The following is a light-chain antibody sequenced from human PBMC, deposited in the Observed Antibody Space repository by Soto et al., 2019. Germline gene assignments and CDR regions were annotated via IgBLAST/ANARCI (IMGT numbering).Light chain of an antibody. CDR3: QQYHNLWT. Sequence: EIVLTQSPGTLSLSPGERATLSCWASQNVLSNYLAWYQQKPGQAPRLLIYGASTRATGTPARFTGSGSGTEFTLTITSLQSEDFALYYCQQYHNLWTFGQGTKVDIK. V-gene: IGKV3-15*01. J-gene: IGKJ1*01. CDR1: QNVLSNY. CDR2: GAS.